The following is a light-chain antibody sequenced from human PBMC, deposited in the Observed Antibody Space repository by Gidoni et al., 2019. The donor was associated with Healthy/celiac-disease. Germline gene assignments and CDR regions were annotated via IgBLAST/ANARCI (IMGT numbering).Light chain of an antibody. CDR1: QDISNY. V-gene: IGKV1-33*01. CDR3: QQYDNRPFT. Sequence: DILMTPSPSSLSASVGDRVTITCQASQDISNYLNWYQQKPGKAPKLLIYDASNLETGVPSRFSGSGSGTDFTFTISSLQPEDIATYYCQQYDNRPFTFGPGTKVDIK. J-gene: IGKJ3*01. CDR2: DAS.